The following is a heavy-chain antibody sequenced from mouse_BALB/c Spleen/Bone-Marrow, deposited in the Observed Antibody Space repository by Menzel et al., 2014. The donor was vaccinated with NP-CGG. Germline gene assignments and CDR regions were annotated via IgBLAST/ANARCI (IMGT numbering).Heavy chain of an antibody. Sequence: VKVVESGAELVRPGTSVKVSCKASGYAFTNYLIEWVKQRPGQGLEWIGVINPGSGGTNYNEKFKGKATFTADTSSNTAYMQLSSLTSEDSAVYYCARERGYWGQGTLVTVSA. CDR3: ARERGY. CDR1: GYAFTNYL. CDR2: INPGSGGT. J-gene: IGHJ3*01. V-gene: IGHV1-54*02.